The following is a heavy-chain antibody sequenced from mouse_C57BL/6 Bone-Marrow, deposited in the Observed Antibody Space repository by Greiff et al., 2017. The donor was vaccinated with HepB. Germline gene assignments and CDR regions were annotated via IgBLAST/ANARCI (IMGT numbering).Heavy chain of an antibody. D-gene: IGHD1-1*01. V-gene: IGHV1-58*01. CDR2: IYIGNGYT. J-gene: IGHJ1*03. CDR3: ANPSIRSPWYFDV. Sequence: VQLQQSGAELVRPGSSVKMSCKTSGYTFTSYGINWVKQRPGQGLERIGYIYIGNGYTEYNEKFKGKATLTSDTSSSTAYMQLSSLTSEDSAFYCCANPSIRSPWYFDVWGTGTTVTVSS. CDR1: GYTFTSYG.